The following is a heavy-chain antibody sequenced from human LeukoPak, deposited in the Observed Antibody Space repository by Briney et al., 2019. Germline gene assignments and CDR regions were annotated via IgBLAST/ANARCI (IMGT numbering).Heavy chain of an antibody. Sequence: ASVKVSCKASGYTFTSYYMHWVQQAPGQGLEWMGIINPSGGSTSYAQKFQGRVTMTRDTSTSTVYMELSSLRSEDTAVYYCATVDTSGSYYSSSFDYWGQGTLVTVSS. J-gene: IGHJ4*02. CDR2: INPSGGST. CDR3: ATVDTSGSYYSSSFDY. V-gene: IGHV1-46*01. D-gene: IGHD1-26*01. CDR1: GYTFTSYY.